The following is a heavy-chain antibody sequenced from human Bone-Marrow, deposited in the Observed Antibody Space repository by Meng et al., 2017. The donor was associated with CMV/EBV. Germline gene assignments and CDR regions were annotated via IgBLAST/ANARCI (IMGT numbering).Heavy chain of an antibody. CDR2: INSSSSYI. Sequence: GESLKISCAASGFTFSSYSMNWVRQAPGKGLEWVSSINSSSSYIYYADSVKGRFTISRDNAKNSLYLQMNSLRAEDTAVYYCVRADPLVVPGRFDYWGQGTLVTVSS. D-gene: IGHD2-2*01. J-gene: IGHJ4*02. CDR3: VRADPLVVPGRFDY. CDR1: GFTFSSYS. V-gene: IGHV3-21*01.